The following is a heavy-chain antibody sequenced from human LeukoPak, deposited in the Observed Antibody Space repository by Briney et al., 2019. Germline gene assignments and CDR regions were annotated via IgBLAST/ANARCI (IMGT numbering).Heavy chain of an antibody. CDR2: IYHSGST. J-gene: IGHJ4*02. CDR1: GGSISSSNW. V-gene: IGHV4-4*02. Sequence: PSETLSLTSAVSGGSISSSNWWSWVRQPPGKGLEWIGEIYHSGSTNYNPSLKSRVTISVDKSKNQFSLKLSSVTAADTAVYYCARASIEFSLAVAGRFDYWGQGTLVTVSS. CDR3: ARASIEFSLAVAGRFDY. D-gene: IGHD6-19*01.